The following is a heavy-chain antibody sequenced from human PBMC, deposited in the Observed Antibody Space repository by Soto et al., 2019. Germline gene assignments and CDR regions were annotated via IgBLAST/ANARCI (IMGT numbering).Heavy chain of an antibody. Sequence: SETLSLTCAVSGGSISSGGYSWSWIRQPPGKGLEWIGYIYHSGSTYYNPSLKSRVTISVDRSKNQFSLKLSSVTAADTAVYYCARGDGGYQYWGQGTLVTVSS. D-gene: IGHD3-22*01. CDR2: IYHSGST. CDR3: ARGDGGYQY. J-gene: IGHJ4*02. CDR1: GGSISSGGYS. V-gene: IGHV4-30-2*01.